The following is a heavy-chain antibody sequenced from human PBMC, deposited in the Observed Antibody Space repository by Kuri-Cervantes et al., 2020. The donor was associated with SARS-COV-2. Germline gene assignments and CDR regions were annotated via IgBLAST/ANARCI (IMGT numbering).Heavy chain of an antibody. J-gene: IGHJ4*02. Sequence: GGSLRLSCAASGFTFSSYAMSWVHQAPGKGLEWVSSISSSSSYIYYADSVKGRFTISRDNAKNSLYLQMNSLRAEDTAVYYCARGYRYNLPYFDYWGQGTLVTVSS. CDR3: ARGYRYNLPYFDY. D-gene: IGHD1-1*01. CDR2: ISSSSSYI. V-gene: IGHV3-21*01. CDR1: GFTFSSYA.